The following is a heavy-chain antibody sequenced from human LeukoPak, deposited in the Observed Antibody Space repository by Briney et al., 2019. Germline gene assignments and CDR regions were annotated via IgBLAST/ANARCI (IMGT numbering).Heavy chain of an antibody. CDR2: IYPGDSET. Sequence: GESLKISCKGSGYSFSSHWIGWVRHMPGKGMEWMGIIYPGDSETRYSPSLQGQVTISADKSINTAYLQWSSPKASDTAIYYCARQDYNNYGDYWGQGTLVTVSS. CDR1: GYSFSSHW. CDR3: ARQDYNNYGDY. J-gene: IGHJ4*02. D-gene: IGHD4-11*01. V-gene: IGHV5-51*01.